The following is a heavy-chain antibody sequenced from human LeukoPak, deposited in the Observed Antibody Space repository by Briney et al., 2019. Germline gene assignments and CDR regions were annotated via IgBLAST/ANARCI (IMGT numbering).Heavy chain of an antibody. CDR1: GGTFSSFA. D-gene: IGHD1-1*01. Sequence: ATVKVSCKASGGTFSSFAFSWVRQAPGRGLEWMGGIIPLSGTANYAQRFQGRVTITTDESTTTAYMDLTSLRSEDTAVYYCARGLTTGTTILWFDSWGQGTLVTVSS. V-gene: IGHV1-69*05. CDR2: IIPLSGTA. CDR3: ARGLTTGTTILWFDS. J-gene: IGHJ5*01.